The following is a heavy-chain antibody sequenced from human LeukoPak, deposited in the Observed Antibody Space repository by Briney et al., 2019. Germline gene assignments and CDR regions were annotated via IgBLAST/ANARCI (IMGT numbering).Heavy chain of an antibody. D-gene: IGHD3-10*01. J-gene: IGHJ4*02. CDR3: ARDSGLLWFEELSYFDY. CDR1: GFTFSTYS. Sequence: GGSLRLSCAASGFTFSTYSMSWVRQAPGKGLEWVSYIRTSRSIIYYADSVKGRFNISRDNSKNTLCLQMNSLRAGDTAVYYCARDSGLLWFEELSYFDYWGQGTLVTVSS. CDR2: IRTSRSII. V-gene: IGHV3-48*01.